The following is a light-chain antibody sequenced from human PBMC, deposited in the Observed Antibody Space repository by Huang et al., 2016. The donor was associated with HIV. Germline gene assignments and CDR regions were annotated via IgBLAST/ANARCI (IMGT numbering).Light chain of an antibody. CDR3: QQYYSPPRT. CDR1: PGIRNF. CDR2: TAS. V-gene: IGKV1-NL1*01. J-gene: IGKJ1*01. Sequence: DIQMTQSPSSVSASVGDRVTITCRASPGIRNFLAWYQQKPGRAPTLLVYTASILENGVPSRFSGSGSGTEFSLTISSLQPEGFAVYFCQQYYSPPRTFGQGTKVEI.